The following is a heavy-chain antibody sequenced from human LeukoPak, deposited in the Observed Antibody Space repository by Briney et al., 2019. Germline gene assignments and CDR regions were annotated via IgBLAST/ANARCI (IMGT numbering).Heavy chain of an antibody. J-gene: IGHJ4*02. V-gene: IGHV4-59*08. Sequence: SETLSLTCTVSGGSISSYYWSWVRQPPGKGLEWIGYIYYSGSTNYNPSLKSRVTISVDMSKNQFSLKLSSVTAADTAVYYCALLTMVRGVIIDYWGQGTLVTVSS. D-gene: IGHD3-10*01. CDR1: GGSISSYY. CDR2: IYYSGST. CDR3: ALLTMVRGVIIDY.